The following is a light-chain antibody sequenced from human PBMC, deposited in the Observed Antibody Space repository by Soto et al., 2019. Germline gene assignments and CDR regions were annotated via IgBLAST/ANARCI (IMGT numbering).Light chain of an antibody. Sequence: QSVLTQPPSASGTPGQRVTIACSGSSSNIGSNYVYWDQQLPGTAPKLLIYRNNQRPSGVPDRFSGSKSGTSASLAISGLRSEDEAEYYCAAWDDSLSGLVVFGGGTKLTVL. CDR2: RNN. CDR1: SSNIGSNY. V-gene: IGLV1-47*01. CDR3: AAWDDSLSGLVV. J-gene: IGLJ2*01.